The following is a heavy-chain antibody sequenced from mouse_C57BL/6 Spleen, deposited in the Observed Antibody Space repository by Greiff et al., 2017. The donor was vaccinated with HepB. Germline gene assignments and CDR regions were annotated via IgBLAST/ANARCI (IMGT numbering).Heavy chain of an antibody. D-gene: IGHD4-1*01. CDR1: GYAFSSSW. J-gene: IGHJ2*01. CDR3: ARSGNWDLYYFDY. Sequence: LQESGPELVKPGASVKISCKASGYAFSSSWMNWVKQRPGKGLEWIGRIYPGDGDTNYNGKFKGKATLTADKSSSTAYMQLSSLTSEDSAVYFCARSGNWDLYYFDYWGQGTTLTVSS. V-gene: IGHV1-82*01. CDR2: IYPGDGDT.